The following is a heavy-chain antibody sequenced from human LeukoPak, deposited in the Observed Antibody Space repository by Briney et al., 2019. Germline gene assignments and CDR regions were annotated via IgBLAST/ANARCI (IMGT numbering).Heavy chain of an antibody. CDR2: INSDGSNT. CDR1: GFTFSNYW. CDR3: ARGYSYGYRIDY. V-gene: IGHV3-74*01. D-gene: IGHD5-18*01. Sequence: PGGSLRLSCATSGFTFSNYWMHWVHQAPGKGLVWVSRINSDGSNTSYADSVKGRFTISRDNAKRTLYLQMNSLRAEDTAVYYCARGYSYGYRIDYWGQGTLVTVSS. J-gene: IGHJ4*02.